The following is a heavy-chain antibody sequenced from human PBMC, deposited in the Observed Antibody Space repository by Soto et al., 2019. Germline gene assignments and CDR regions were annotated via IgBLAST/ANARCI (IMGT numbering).Heavy chain of an antibody. D-gene: IGHD6-6*01. J-gene: IGHJ4*01. CDR2: IYSAGST. CDR1: GLTVSRTQ. V-gene: IGHV3-53*01. CDR3: ARAREPEYSSSIFFDY. Sequence: LRLSCAVSGLTVSRTQMSWVRQAPGKGLQWASVIYSAGSTYYANAVEGRFTISRDISENKIFLELNGLTVDDTAVYYCARAREPEYSSSIFFDYWGRGTVVTVSS.